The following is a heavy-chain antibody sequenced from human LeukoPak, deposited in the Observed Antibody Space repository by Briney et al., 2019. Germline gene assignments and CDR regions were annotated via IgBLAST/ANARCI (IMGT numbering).Heavy chain of an antibody. Sequence: SETLSLTCTVSGGSISSGSYYWSWIRQPAGKGLEWIGRIYTSGSTNYNPSLKSRVTISVDKSKNQFSLKLSSVTAADTAVYYCARADDPQGYYYYYMDVWGKGTTVTVSS. V-gene: IGHV4-61*02. CDR1: GGSISSGSYY. CDR3: ARADDPQGYYYYYMDV. D-gene: IGHD3-3*01. CDR2: IYTSGST. J-gene: IGHJ6*03.